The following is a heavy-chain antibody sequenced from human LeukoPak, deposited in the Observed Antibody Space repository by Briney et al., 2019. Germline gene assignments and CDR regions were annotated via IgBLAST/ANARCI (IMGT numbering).Heavy chain of an antibody. CDR1: GFTFSSYR. CDR3: AREIIAAAGTGWFDP. Sequence: GGSLRLSCAASGFTFSSYRMSWVRQAPGKGLEWVANIKQDGSEKYYVDSVKGRFTISRDNAKNSLYLQMNSLRAEDTAVYYCAREIIAAAGTGWFDPWGQGTLVTVSS. V-gene: IGHV3-7*01. CDR2: IKQDGSEK. J-gene: IGHJ5*02. D-gene: IGHD6-13*01.